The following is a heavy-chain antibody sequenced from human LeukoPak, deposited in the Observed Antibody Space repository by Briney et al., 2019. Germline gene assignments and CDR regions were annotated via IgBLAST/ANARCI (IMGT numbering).Heavy chain of an antibody. CDR1: VFTFTNYW. J-gene: IGHJ4*02. V-gene: IGHV3-74*01. CDR2: INSDGTTT. CDR3: TRDLTL. Sequence: VGSLRPSCAASVFTFTNYWMHCVRQAPGKGRMWVSRINSDGTTTTYADSVKGRFTISRDNAKNTLYLQMNSLSAEDTAVYFCTRDLTLWGQGTLVTVSS.